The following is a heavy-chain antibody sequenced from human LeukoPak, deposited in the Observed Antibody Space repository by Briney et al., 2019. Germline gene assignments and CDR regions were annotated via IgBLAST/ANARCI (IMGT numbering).Heavy chain of an antibody. CDR2: FIPIFGTA. CDR1: GGTFSSYA. V-gene: IGHV1-69*05. D-gene: IGHD5-18*01. J-gene: IGHJ5*02. CDR3: EKDRTAPRTLWFDP. Sequence: SVKVSCKASGGTFSSYAISWARQAPGQGLEWMGRFIPIFGTANYAQKFQGRVTITTDESTSTAYMELSSLRSEDTAVYYCEKDRTAPRTLWFDPWGQGTLVTVSS.